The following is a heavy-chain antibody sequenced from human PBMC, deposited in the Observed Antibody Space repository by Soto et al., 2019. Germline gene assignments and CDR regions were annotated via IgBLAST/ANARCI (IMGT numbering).Heavy chain of an antibody. J-gene: IGHJ4*02. Sequence: GGSLRLSCAASGFTFSDHYMDWVRQAPGKGLEWVGRSRNKANSYTTDTAASVKGRFTISRDDSKNSLYLQMNSLKTEDTAVYYCVRVGAAHGGDFDCWGQGTLVTVSS. CDR1: GFTFSDHY. CDR3: VRVGAAHGGDFDC. D-gene: IGHD2-15*01. V-gene: IGHV3-72*01. CDR2: SRNKANSYTT.